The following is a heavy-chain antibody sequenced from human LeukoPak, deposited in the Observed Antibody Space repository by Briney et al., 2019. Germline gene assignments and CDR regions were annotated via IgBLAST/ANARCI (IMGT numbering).Heavy chain of an antibody. Sequence: PGGSLRLSCAASGFTFSSYAMSWVRQAPGKGLEWVSAITGSGGSTYYADSVKGRFTISRDNSKNTLYLQMNSLRAEDTAVYYCTKVRSNYYYMDVWGKGTTVTVSS. CDR2: ITGSGGST. CDR1: GFTFSSYA. V-gene: IGHV3-23*01. CDR3: TKVRSNYYYMDV. J-gene: IGHJ6*03.